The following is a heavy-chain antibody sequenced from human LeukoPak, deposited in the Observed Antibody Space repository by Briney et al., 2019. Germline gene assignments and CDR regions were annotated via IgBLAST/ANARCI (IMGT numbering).Heavy chain of an antibody. CDR1: GGSFSGYY. J-gene: IGHJ6*04. V-gene: IGHV4-34*01. D-gene: IGHD2-2*01. Sequence: SETLSRTCAVYGGSFSGYYWSWIRQPPGKGLEWIGEINHSGSTNYNPSLKSRVTISVDTSKNQFSLKLSSVTAADTAVYYCARGYCSSTSCYYGMDVWGKGTTVTVSS. CDR2: INHSGST. CDR3: ARGYCSSTSCYYGMDV.